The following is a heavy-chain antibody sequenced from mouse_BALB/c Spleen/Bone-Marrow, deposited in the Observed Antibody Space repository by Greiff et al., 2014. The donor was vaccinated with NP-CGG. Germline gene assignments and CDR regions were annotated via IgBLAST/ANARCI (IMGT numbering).Heavy chain of an antibody. Sequence: EVKVVESGGGLVKPGGSLKLSCAASGFTFSDCYMYWVRQTPEKRLEWVATISDGGSYTYYPDSVKGRSTISRDNAKNNLYLQMSSLKSEDTAIYYCAREGNYGYFDYWGQGTTLTVSS. V-gene: IGHV5-4*02. D-gene: IGHD1-1*01. CDR1: GFTFSDCY. CDR2: ISDGGSYT. J-gene: IGHJ2*01. CDR3: AREGNYGYFDY.